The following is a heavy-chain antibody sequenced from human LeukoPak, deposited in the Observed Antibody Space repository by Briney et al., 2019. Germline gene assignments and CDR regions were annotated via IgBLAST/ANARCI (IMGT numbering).Heavy chain of an antibody. CDR2: ISAYNGNT. J-gene: IGHJ4*02. Sequence: ASVKVSCKASGYTFTSYGISWVRQAPGQGLEWMGWISAYNGNTNYAQKLQGRVTMTTDTSTSTAYMELRSLRSDDTAVYYCARPGSSPPFSPPYYFDYWGQGTLVTVSS. V-gene: IGHV1-18*01. CDR3: ARPGSSPPFSPPYYFDY. D-gene: IGHD3-10*01. CDR1: GYTFTSYG.